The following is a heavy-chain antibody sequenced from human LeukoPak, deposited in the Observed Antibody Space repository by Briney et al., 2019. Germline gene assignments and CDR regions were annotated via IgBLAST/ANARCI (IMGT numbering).Heavy chain of an antibody. Sequence: KPSETLSLTCTVSGGSISSSSYYWGWIRQPPGKGLDWIGTIYYSGTTYYNPSLKSRVTISVDTSKNQFSLKLSSVTAADTAVYYCARHEVVPAAIHPRFDPWGQGTLVTVSS. CDR2: IYYSGTT. CDR1: GGSISSSSYY. V-gene: IGHV4-39*01. CDR3: ARHEVVPAAIHPRFDP. J-gene: IGHJ5*02. D-gene: IGHD2-2*01.